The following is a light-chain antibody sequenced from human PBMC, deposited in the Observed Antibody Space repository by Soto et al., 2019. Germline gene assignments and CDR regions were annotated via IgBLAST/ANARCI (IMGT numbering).Light chain of an antibody. J-gene: IGLJ1*01. CDR2: NDN. CDR1: SSNIGAGYD. Sequence: QSVLTQPPSVSGAPGQRVAISCTGSSSNIGAGYDLHWYQHLPGTAPKLLIYNDNNRPSGVPDRFSGYRSGTSASLDITGLQAEDEADYYCQSFDSTLSAYVFGTGTKV. V-gene: IGLV1-40*01. CDR3: QSFDSTLSAYV.